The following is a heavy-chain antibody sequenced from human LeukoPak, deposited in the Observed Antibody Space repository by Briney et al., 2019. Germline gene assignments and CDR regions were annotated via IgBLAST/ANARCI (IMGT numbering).Heavy chain of an antibody. CDR3: ARERFGYCSSTSCYSV. V-gene: IGHV3-53*01. CDR2: IYSGGST. J-gene: IGHJ4*02. D-gene: IGHD2-2*01. CDR1: GFTVSSNY. Sequence: PRGSLRLSCAASGFTVSSNYMSWVRQAPGKGLEWVSVIYSGGSTYYADSVKGRFTISRDNSKNTLYLQMNSLRAEDTAVYYCARERFGYCSSTSCYSVWGQGTLVTVSS.